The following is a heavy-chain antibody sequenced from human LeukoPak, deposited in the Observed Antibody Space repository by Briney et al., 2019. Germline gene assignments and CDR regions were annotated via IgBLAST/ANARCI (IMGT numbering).Heavy chain of an antibody. J-gene: IGHJ4*02. CDR3: ARWDIVATPFGY. CDR1: GGSISSYY. CDR2: IYYSGST. Sequence: PSETLSLTCTVSGGSISSYYWSWIRQPPGKGLEWIGYIYYSGSTNYNPSLKSRVTISVDTSKNQFSLKLSSVTAADTAVYYCARWDIVATPFGYWGQGTLVTVSS. V-gene: IGHV4-59*01. D-gene: IGHD5-12*01.